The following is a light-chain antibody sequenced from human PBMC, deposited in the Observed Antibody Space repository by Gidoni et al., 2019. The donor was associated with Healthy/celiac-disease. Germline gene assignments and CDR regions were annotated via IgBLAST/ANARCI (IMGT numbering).Light chain of an antibody. CDR2: GKT. CDR3: TSRASSGTHVV. V-gene: IGLV3-19*01. CDR1: SLRSYY. J-gene: IGLJ2*01. Sequence: SAELTQDPAVSVALGQTVRLTCQGDSLRSYYASWYQQKPGQAPVLVIYGKTNRPSGIPDRFSGSSSGHTASLTITGAQAEDEADFYCTSRASSGTHVVFGGWTKLTVL.